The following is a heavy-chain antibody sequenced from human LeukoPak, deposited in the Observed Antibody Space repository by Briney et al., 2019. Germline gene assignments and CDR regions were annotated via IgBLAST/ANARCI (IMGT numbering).Heavy chain of an antibody. CDR3: ARDARPYYYDTSGYYFCYYGMDV. V-gene: IGHV1-2*02. CDR1: GYIFTGYY. D-gene: IGHD3-22*01. CDR2: INPNSGGT. Sequence: ASVKVSCKASGYIFTGYYMYWVRQAPGQGLEWMGWINPNSGGTKYAQKFQDRVIMTRDTSITTAYMELSRLRSDDTAVYYCARDARPYYYDTSGYYFCYYGMDVWGQGTTVTVSS. J-gene: IGHJ6*02.